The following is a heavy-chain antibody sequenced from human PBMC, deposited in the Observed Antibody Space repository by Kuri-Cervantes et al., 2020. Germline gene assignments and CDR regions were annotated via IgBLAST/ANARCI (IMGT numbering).Heavy chain of an antibody. J-gene: IGHJ4*02. V-gene: IGHV1-2*04. D-gene: IGHD2-8*02. CDR1: GGTFSSYA. CDR3: AREILGDYFDY. Sequence: ASVKVSCKASGGTFSSYAISWVRQAPGQGLEWMGGINPNSGGTNYAQKFQGWVTMTRVTSISTAYMELSRLRSDDTAVYYCAREILGDYFDYWGQGTLVTVSS. CDR2: INPNSGGT.